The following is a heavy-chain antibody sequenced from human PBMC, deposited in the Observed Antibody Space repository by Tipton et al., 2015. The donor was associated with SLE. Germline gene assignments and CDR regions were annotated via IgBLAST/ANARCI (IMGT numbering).Heavy chain of an antibody. J-gene: IGHJ4*02. CDR1: RFTFSSSW. CDR3: ARRVEWELALFDY. V-gene: IGHV3-7*01. D-gene: IGHD1-26*01. CDR2: IKQDGSEK. Sequence: GSLRLSCAASRFTFSSSWMTWVRQAPGKGLEWVANIKQDGSEKYYVDSVKGRFTISRDNAKNSLYLQMNSLRAEDTAVYYCARRVEWELALFDYWGQGTLVTVSS.